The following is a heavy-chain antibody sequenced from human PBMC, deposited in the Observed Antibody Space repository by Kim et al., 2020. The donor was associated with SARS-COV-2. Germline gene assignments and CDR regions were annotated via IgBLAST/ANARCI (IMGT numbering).Heavy chain of an antibody. Sequence: RYSPSFQGQVTVSADESIRTAYLQWSSLRASDTAMYYCAGRESSHAFDIWGQGTIVTVSS. J-gene: IGHJ3*02. V-gene: IGHV5-51*01. CDR3: AGRESSHAFDI.